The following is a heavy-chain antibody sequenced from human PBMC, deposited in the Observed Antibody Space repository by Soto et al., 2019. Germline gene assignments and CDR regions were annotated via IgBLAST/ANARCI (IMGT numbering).Heavy chain of an antibody. J-gene: IGHJ4*01. V-gene: IGHV3-15*07. Sequence: EVQLVESGGDSVKPGGSLRLSCAASDFTFSNAWINWFRQAPGKGLEWVGRIKSKTHGGKTDFAAPVKGRFAISRDDSKNMVYLQMNSLKTEDTGIYYCTPDSSRNMIGGRFDYWGHGTMLTVSS. CDR2: IKSKTHGGKT. CDR1: DFTFSNAW. D-gene: IGHD3-22*01. CDR3: TPDSSRNMIGGRFDY.